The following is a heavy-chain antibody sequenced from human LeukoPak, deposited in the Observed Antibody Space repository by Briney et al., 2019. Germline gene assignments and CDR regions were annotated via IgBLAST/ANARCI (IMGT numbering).Heavy chain of an antibody. CDR2: IYYSGST. J-gene: IGHJ4*02. V-gene: IGHV4-59*01. CDR1: GGSISSYY. CDR3: ARGLSGIYYFDY. D-gene: IGHD1-14*01. Sequence: SETLSLTCTVSGGSISSYYWSWIRQPPGKGLEWIGYIYYSGSTNYDPSLKSRVTISVDTSKNQFSLKLSSVTAADTAVYYCARGLSGIYYFDYWGQGTLVTVSS.